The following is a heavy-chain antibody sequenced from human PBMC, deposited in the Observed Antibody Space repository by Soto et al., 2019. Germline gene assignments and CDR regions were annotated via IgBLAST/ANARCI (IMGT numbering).Heavy chain of an antibody. V-gene: IGHV3-30*03. CDR3: ATRNYDSSGYYYQY. D-gene: IGHD3-22*01. CDR1: GFTFSSYG. Sequence: GGSLRLSCAAPGFTFSSYGMHWVRQAPGKGLEWVAVISYDGSNKYYADSVKGRFTISRDNSKNTLYLQMNSLRAEDTAVYYCATRNYDSSGYYYQYWGQGTLVTVSS. J-gene: IGHJ4*02. CDR2: ISYDGSNK.